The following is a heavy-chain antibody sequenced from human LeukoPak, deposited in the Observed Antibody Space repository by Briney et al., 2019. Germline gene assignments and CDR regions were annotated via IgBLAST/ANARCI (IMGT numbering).Heavy chain of an antibody. CDR3: ASKGVGYYYDSSGLDY. J-gene: IGHJ4*02. V-gene: IGHV3-30*07. D-gene: IGHD3-22*01. Sequence: DSVKGRFTISRDNSKNTLYLQMNSLRAEDTAVYYCASKGVGYYYDSSGLDYWGQGTLVTVSS.